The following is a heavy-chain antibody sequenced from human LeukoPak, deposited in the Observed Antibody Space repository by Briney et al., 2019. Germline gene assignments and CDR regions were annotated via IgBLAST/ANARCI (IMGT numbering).Heavy chain of an antibody. J-gene: IGHJ6*03. V-gene: IGHV3-7*01. CDR3: ARGSSSWDSPPANYYYYYMDV. D-gene: IGHD6-13*01. CDR2: IKQDGSEK. Sequence: PGGSLRLSCAASGFTFSSYWMSWVRQAPGKGLEWVANIKQDGSEKYYVDSVKGRFTISRDNAKNSLYLQMNSLRAEDTAVYYCARGSSSWDSPPANYYYYYMDVWGKGTTVTISS. CDR1: GFTFSSYW.